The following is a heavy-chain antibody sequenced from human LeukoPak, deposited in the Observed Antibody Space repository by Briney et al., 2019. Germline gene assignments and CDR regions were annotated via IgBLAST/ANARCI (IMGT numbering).Heavy chain of an antibody. Sequence: WIGYIYYSGSTYYNPSLKSRVTISVDTSKNQFSLKLSSVTAADTAVYYCAREKSYGLDYWGQGTLVTVSS. CDR3: AREKSYGLDY. CDR2: IYYSGST. J-gene: IGHJ4*02. V-gene: IGHV4-31*02. D-gene: IGHD2-8*01.